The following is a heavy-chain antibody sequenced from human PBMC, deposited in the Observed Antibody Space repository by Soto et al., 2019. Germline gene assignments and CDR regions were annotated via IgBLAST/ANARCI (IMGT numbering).Heavy chain of an antibody. CDR1: GFTFNIYG. CDR3: AKDQASGQGSFDS. CDR2: ISYDGSNQ. J-gene: IGHJ4*02. Sequence: GSLRLACAASGFTFNIYGMHWVRQAPDKGLEWVALISYDGSNQYYADSVKGRFTISRDNSKNTLFLQMNSLRADDTAVYYCAKDQASGQGSFDSWGQGTLVTVSS. V-gene: IGHV3-30*18.